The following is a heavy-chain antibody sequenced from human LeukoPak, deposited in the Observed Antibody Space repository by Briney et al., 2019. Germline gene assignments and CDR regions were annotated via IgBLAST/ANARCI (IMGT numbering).Heavy chain of an antibody. CDR3: ARDRFTIFGVVMNAFDI. J-gene: IGHJ3*02. CDR2: IYTSGST. V-gene: IGHV4-4*07. Sequence: SETLSLTCTVSGGSISSYYWSWIRQPAGKGLGWIGRIYTSGSTNYNPSLKSRVTMSVDTSKNQFSLKLSSVTAADTAVYYCARDRFTIFGVVMNAFDIWGQGTMVTVSS. CDR1: GGSISSYY. D-gene: IGHD3-3*01.